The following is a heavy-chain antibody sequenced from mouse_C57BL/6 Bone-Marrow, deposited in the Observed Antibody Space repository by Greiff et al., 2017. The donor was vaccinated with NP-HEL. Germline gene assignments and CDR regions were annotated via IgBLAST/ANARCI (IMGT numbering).Heavy chain of an antibody. CDR3: ASRPY. CDR2: IYPRSGNT. V-gene: IGHV1-81*01. J-gene: IGHJ2*01. Sequence: QVQLQQSGAELARPGASVKLSCKASGYTFSSYGISWVKQRTGQGLEWIGEIYPRSGNTYYNEKFKGKATLTADKSSSTAYMELRSLTSEDSAVYFCASRPYWGQGTTLTVSS. CDR1: GYTFSSYG.